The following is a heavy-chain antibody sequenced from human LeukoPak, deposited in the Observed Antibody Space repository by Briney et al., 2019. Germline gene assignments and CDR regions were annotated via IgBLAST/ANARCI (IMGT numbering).Heavy chain of an antibody. CDR2: IYYSGST. Sequence: PSETLSLTCTVSGGSISRSSYYWGWIRQPPGKGLEWIGRIYYSGSTYYNPSLKSRVTISADTSKNQFSLKLSSVTAADTAVYYCARQFGYVWGQGTLVTVSS. CDR3: ARQFGYV. V-gene: IGHV4-39*01. CDR1: GGSISRSSYY. D-gene: IGHD3-16*01. J-gene: IGHJ4*02.